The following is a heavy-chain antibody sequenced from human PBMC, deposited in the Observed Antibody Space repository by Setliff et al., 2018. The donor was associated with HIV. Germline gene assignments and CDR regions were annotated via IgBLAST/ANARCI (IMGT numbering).Heavy chain of an antibody. CDR2: IHGGGST. Sequence: PSETLSLTCTVSGGSMTSFYWGWIRQPPGKGLEWIGNIHGGGSTTYSPSLRSRVTISLDTSKHQFSLRLTSVTAADTAVYYCATLDHSGGNFLAYWGQGSLVTAPQ. V-gene: IGHV4-4*09. J-gene: IGHJ4*02. D-gene: IGHD2-21*02. CDR3: ATLDHSGGNFLAY. CDR1: GGSMTSFY.